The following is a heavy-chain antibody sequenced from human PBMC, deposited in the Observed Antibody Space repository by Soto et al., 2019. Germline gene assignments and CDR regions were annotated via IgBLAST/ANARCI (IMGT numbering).Heavy chain of an antibody. J-gene: IGHJ5*02. CDR2: IIPIFGTA. CDR3: ARGRIAVAGAPATDNWFDP. V-gene: IGHV1-69*13. Sequence: SVKVSCKASGGTFSSYAISWVRQAPGQGLDWMGGIIPIFGTANYAQKFQGRVTITADESTSTAYMELSSLRSEDTAVYYCARGRIAVAGAPATDNWFDPWGQGTLVTVSS. CDR1: GGTFSSYA. D-gene: IGHD6-19*01.